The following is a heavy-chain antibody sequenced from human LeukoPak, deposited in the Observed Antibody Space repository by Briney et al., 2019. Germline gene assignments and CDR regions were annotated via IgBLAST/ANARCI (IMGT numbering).Heavy chain of an antibody. Sequence: PSETLSLTCTVSGGSMSSNYWSWIRQPPGKGLEWIGYIYYAGSANYNPSLKSRVTISVDTSKNQFSLKLSSVTAADTAVYYCERYYYESSGSFPPFHPWGQGTLVTVSS. J-gene: IGHJ5*02. CDR1: GGSMSSNY. D-gene: IGHD3-22*01. V-gene: IGHV4-59*01. CDR3: ERYYYESSGSFPPFHP. CDR2: IYYAGSA.